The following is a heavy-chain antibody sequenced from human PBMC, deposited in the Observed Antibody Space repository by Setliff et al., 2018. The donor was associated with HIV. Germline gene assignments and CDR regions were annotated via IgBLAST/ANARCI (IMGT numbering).Heavy chain of an antibody. V-gene: IGHV1-58*01. D-gene: IGHD3-10*01. CDR3: VADPSISMVRGLILGSTFDI. CDR2: IVVGRGNT. CDR1: GFTFTDSA. J-gene: IGHJ3*02. Sequence: SVKVSCKTSGFTFTDSAVQWVRQTRGQRLEWIGWIVVGRGNTNYAQQFQGRVTITRDMSTSTAYMELSSLRSEDTAVYYCVADPSISMVRGLILGSTFDIWGQGTMVTVSS.